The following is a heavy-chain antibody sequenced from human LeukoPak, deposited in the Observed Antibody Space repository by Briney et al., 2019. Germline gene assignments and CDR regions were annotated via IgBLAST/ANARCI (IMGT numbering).Heavy chain of an antibody. D-gene: IGHD4-17*01. CDR3: ARHNTRFYGDYAGY. J-gene: IGHJ4*02. CDR2: IYPGDADS. V-gene: IGHV5-51*01. Sequence: GESLKISCKGSGYSFSSYWIGWVRQMPGKGLEWMGIIYPGDADSRYSPSFQGQVTISADKSISTTYLQWSSLKASDTAMYYCARHNTRFYGDYAGYWGQGTLVTVSS. CDR1: GYSFSSYW.